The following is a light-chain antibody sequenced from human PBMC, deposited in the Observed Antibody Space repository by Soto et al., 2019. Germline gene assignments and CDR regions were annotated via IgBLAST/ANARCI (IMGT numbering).Light chain of an antibody. CDR2: DVS. CDR1: QGIKDY. CDR3: HQRQSWPRT. Sequence: EIVMTQSPATLSVSPGERATLSCRASQGIKDYVAWFQQKPGQAPRLLIYDVSIRATGVPARFSGTGSETDFTLTISGLQSEDSAVYFCHQRQSWPRTFGQGTKVDIK. V-gene: IGKV3-15*01. J-gene: IGKJ1*01.